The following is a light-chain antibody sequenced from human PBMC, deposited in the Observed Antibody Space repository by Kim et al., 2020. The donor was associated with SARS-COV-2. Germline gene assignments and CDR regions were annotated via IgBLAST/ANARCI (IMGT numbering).Light chain of an antibody. CDR2: AAA. CDR1: QGIGNH. V-gene: IGKV1-16*02. J-gene: IGKJ1*01. CDR3: QQYNSYPLT. Sequence: ASIGDRVTITCRASQGIGNHLAWFQQKPVKAPMSLFYAAASLQSGVPSKFSDSGSGTDFTHTISRLQPEDFATYYCQQYNSYPLTFGQGTKVDIK.